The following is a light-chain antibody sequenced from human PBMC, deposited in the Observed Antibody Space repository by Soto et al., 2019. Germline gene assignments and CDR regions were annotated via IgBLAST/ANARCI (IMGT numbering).Light chain of an antibody. Sequence: EIVLTQSPASLSLSPGERATLSCRASQSVNRYLAWYQQKPGQAPRLLIYDASNRATGIPARSSGSGSGTDFTLTITSLEPEDFAVYYCQQRSNWPPKYTFGQGTKLEIK. CDR3: QQRSNWPPKYT. V-gene: IGKV3-11*01. CDR2: DAS. CDR1: QSVNRY. J-gene: IGKJ2*01.